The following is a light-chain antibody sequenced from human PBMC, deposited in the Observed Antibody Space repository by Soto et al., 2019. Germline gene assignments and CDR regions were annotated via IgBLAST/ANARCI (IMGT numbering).Light chain of an antibody. Sequence: QSALTQPASVSGSPGQSITISCNGTRSDVGSHNLVSWYQHYPRKAPKLIIFEASKRPSGVSNRFSGSKSGSTASLTISGLQAEDEADYYCCSNAAGSTYVFGTGIKLTVL. CDR3: CSNAAGSTYV. V-gene: IGLV2-23*01. J-gene: IGLJ1*01. CDR1: RSDVGSHNL. CDR2: EAS.